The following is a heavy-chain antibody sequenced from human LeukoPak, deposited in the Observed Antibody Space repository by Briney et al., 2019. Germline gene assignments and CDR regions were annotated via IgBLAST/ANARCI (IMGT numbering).Heavy chain of an antibody. CDR3: ARLDFSIYLNDY. J-gene: IGHJ4*02. Sequence: SETLSLTCSVSGGSISSYYWSCIRQPPRKGLEWIGYIYYSGSTDYNPSLKSRVTISVDTSKNQFFLTLYSVTAADTAVYYCARLDFSIYLNDYWGRGTLVTVSS. CDR1: GGSISSYY. D-gene: IGHD4-11*01. CDR2: IYYSGST. V-gene: IGHV4-59*01.